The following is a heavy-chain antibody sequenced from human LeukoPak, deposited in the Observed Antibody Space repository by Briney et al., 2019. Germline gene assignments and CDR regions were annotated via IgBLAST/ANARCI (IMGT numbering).Heavy chain of an antibody. Sequence: SQTLSLTCAISGDSVSSNSAAWNWIRRSPSRGLEWLGRTYYRSKWYNDYAVSVKSRITINPDTSKNQFSLQLNSVTPEDTAVYYCARGIAVAATHYYYGMDVWGQGTTVTVSS. CDR2: TYYRSKWYN. J-gene: IGHJ6*02. CDR3: ARGIAVAATHYYYGMDV. D-gene: IGHD6-19*01. V-gene: IGHV6-1*01. CDR1: GDSVSSNSAA.